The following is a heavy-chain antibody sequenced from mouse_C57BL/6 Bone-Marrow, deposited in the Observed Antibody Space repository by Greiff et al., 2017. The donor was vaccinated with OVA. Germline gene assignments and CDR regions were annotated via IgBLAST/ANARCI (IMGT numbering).Heavy chain of an antibody. J-gene: IGHJ2*01. CDR1: GYAFTNYL. D-gene: IGHD4-1*01. Sequence: QVQLQQSGAELVRPGTSVKVSCKASGYAFTNYLIEWVKQRPGQGLEWIGVINPGSGGTHYNEKFKGKATLTADKSSSTAYMQLSSLTSEDSAVYFCARSELTGSSFDYWGQGTTLTVSS. CDR2: INPGSGGT. V-gene: IGHV1-54*01. CDR3: ARSELTGSSFDY.